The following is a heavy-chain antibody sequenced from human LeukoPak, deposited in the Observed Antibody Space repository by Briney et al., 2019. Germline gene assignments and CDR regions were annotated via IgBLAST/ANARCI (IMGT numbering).Heavy chain of an antibody. J-gene: IGHJ4*02. V-gene: IGHV3-23*01. CDR2: ISSRGDDT. Sequence: PGGSLRLSCTASGFTFSTLAMSWVRQAPGKGLEWVSSISSRGDDTTYADSVKGRFTISRDNSKNTLYLQLYSLRVDDAAIYYCAKHRRSTLVTAYFDSWGQGTLVTVSS. CDR3: AKHRRSTLVTAYFDS. D-gene: IGHD2-21*02. CDR1: GFTFSTLA.